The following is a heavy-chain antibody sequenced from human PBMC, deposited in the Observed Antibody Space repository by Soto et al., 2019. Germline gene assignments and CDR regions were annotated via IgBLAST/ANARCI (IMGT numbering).Heavy chain of an antibody. J-gene: IGHJ4*02. CDR1: GGSISSYY. V-gene: IGHV4-59*01. CDR2: IYYSGST. CDR3: ARDNSRGGSNFDY. Sequence: SETLSLTCTVSGGSISSYYWSWIRQPPGKGLEWIGYIYYSGSTNYNPSLKSRVTISVDTSKNQFSLKLSSVTAADTAVYYCARDNSRGGSNFDYWGQGTLVTVSS. D-gene: IGHD2-15*01.